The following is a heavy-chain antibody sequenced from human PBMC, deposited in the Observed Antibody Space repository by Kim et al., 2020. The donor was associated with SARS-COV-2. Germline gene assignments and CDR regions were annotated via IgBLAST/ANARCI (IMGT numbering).Heavy chain of an antibody. J-gene: IGHJ4*02. D-gene: IGHD1-26*01. V-gene: IGHV3-15*01. Sequence: YAAPVKGRFTISRDDSKNTLYLQMNSLKTEDTAVYYCTVQSGSYSYYFDYWGQGTLVTVSS. CDR3: TVQSGSYSYYFDY.